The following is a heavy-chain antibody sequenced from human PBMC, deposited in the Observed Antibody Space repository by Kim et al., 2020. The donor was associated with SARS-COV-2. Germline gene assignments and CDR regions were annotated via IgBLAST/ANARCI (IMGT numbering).Heavy chain of an antibody. CDR1: GYTFTGYY. D-gene: IGHD6-19*01. J-gene: IGHJ6*02. V-gene: IGHV1-2*04. Sequence: ASVKVSCKASGYTFTGYYMHWVRQAPGQGLEWMGWINPNSGGTNYAQKFQGWVTMTRDTSISTAYMELSRLRSDDTAVYYCARIGGSIAVAGTREDYYYGMDVWGQGTTVTVSS. CDR2: INPNSGGT. CDR3: ARIGGSIAVAGTREDYYYGMDV.